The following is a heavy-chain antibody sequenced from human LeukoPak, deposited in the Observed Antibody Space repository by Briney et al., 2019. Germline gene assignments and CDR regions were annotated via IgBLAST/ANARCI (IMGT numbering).Heavy chain of an antibody. V-gene: IGHV5-51*01. CDR3: ARHVREQQLLPYYGMDV. J-gene: IGHJ6*02. D-gene: IGHD6-13*01. CDR1: GYSFATYW. Sequence: GASLQISCKGSGYSFATYWIGWVRQMPGKGVEWMGIIYPGDSNTRYNPSFQGQVTISVDKSVSTAYLQWSSLKASDTARYYCARHVREQQLLPYYGMDVWGQGTTVTVSS. CDR2: IYPGDSNT.